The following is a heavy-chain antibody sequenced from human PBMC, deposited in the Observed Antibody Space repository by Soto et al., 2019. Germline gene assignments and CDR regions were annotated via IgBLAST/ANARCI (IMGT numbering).Heavy chain of an antibody. J-gene: IGHJ3*02. CDR3: ARARAGGSSTWSIDAFDI. D-gene: IGHD6-13*01. V-gene: IGHV3-30-3*01. CDR1: GFTFSSYA. Sequence: QVQLVESGGGVVQPGRSLRLSCAASGFTFSSYAMHWVRQAPGKGLEWVAVTSYDGNNKYYADSVKGRFTISRDNSKNTLYLQMNSLRVEDTAMYYCARARAGGSSTWSIDAFDIWGQGIMVTVSS. CDR2: TSYDGNNK.